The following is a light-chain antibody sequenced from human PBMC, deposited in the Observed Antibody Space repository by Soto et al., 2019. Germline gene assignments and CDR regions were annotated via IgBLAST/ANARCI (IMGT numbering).Light chain of an antibody. CDR1: QSVSSN. CDR2: SVS. J-gene: IGKJ2*01. V-gene: IGKV3-15*01. CDR3: QQYYNWPPYT. Sequence: EIEMTQSPATLSVSPGERATLSCRASQSVSSNIAWYQQKPGQAPRLLIYSVSIRATGIPARFSGSGSGTEFTLTISSLQSEDFAVYYCQQYYNWPPYTFGQGTKVEIK.